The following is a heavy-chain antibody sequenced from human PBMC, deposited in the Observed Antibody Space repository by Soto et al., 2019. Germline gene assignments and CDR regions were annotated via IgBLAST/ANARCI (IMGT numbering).Heavy chain of an antibody. CDR1: DFIFSNYG. J-gene: IGHJ5*02. Sequence: PGGSLRLSCAASDFIFSNYGMHWVRQAPGKGLEWVAVIWYDGRNKYYADSVKGRFTISRDNSKNTQYLQMNSLRAEDTGVYYCARGVWVGAAIVSDWFDPWGQGTLVTVSS. V-gene: IGHV3-33*01. CDR2: IWYDGRNK. CDR3: ARGVWVGAAIVSDWFDP. D-gene: IGHD2-15*01.